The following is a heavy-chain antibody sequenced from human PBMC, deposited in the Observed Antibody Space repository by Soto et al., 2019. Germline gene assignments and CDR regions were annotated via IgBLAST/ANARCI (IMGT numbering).Heavy chain of an antibody. J-gene: IGHJ4*02. CDR1: GFTFNTYA. V-gene: IGHV3-30-3*01. CDR2: ISFDGNNK. CDR3: ARREDKSAWSAIGW. Sequence: QVQLVESGGTVVQPGESLRLSCAASGFTFNTYAMHWVRQAPGKGLEWVAIISFDGNNKYYADSVKGRFTISRDNSNDALYLQMNSLKTDDTAVYYCARREDKSAWSAIGWWGQGTLVTVSS. D-gene: IGHD6-19*01.